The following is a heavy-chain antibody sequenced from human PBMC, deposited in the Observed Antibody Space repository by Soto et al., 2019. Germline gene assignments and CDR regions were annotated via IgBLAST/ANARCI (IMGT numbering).Heavy chain of an antibody. V-gene: IGHV3-30*18. CDR1: GFTFSSYG. J-gene: IGHJ1*01. CDR3: AKQYFQH. CDR2: ISHDGSNK. Sequence: QVQLVESGGGVVQPGRSLRLSCAASGFTFSSYGMHWVRQAPGKGLEWVAVISHDGSNKYYADSVKGRFTISRDNSKNTLYLQMNSLRAEDTAVYQCAKQYFQHWGQGTLVTVST.